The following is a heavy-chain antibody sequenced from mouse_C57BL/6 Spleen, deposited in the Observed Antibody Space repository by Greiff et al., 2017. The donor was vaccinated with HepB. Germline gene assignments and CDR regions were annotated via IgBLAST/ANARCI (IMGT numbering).Heavy chain of an antibody. V-gene: IGHV7-3*01. J-gene: IGHJ1*03. Sequence: EVMLVESGGGLVQPGGSLSLSCAASGFTFTDYYMSWVRQPPGKALEWLGFIRNKANGNTTEYSASVKGRFTISRDNSQSILYLQMNALRAEDSATYYCARRGTTVGYFDVWGTGTTVTVSS. CDR3: ARRGTTVGYFDV. CDR1: GFTFTDYY. D-gene: IGHD1-1*01. CDR2: IRNKANGNTT.